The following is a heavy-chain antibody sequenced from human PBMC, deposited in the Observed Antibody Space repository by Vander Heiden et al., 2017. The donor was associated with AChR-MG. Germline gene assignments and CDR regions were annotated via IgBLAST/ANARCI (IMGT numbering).Heavy chain of an antibody. CDR2: IAYDGSNK. V-gene: IGHV3-30*18. J-gene: IGHJ4*02. D-gene: IGHD6-6*01. Sequence: QEQVVASGGGVVQPGRSLRLSCVASGLPFSHHGMHWVRQAPGKGLEWVAIIAYDGSNKYYRDSVKGRFTVSRDNSKDTLYLQMNSLRPEDMAVYYCAKGGGKQLVHSDLVVNSWGQGTLVTVSS. CDR1: GLPFSHHG. CDR3: AKGGGKQLVHSDLVVNS.